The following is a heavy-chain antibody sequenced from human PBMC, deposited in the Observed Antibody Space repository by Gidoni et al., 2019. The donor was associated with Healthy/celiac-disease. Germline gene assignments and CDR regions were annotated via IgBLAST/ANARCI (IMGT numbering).Heavy chain of an antibody. CDR3: ARGYYDSSGRNFDY. J-gene: IGHJ4*02. D-gene: IGHD3-22*01. CDR2: MNPNSGNT. Sequence: QVPLVQSGAEVKKPGASVKVSCTASGYTFTSYDRKWVRQANGQGPEWLGWMNPNSGNTGYAQKFQGRVTMTRNTSISTAYMELSSLRSEDTAVYHCARGYYDSSGRNFDYWGQGTLVTVSS. CDR1: GYTFTSYD. V-gene: IGHV1-8*01.